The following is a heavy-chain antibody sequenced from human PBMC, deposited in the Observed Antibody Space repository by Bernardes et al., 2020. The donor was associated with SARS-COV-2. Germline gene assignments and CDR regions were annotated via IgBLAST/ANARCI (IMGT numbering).Heavy chain of an antibody. J-gene: IGHJ6*02. CDR1: GFTFSSYG. Sequence: GGSLRLSCAASGFTFSSYGMHWVRQAPGKGLEWVAVISYDGSNKYYADSVKGRFTISRDNSKNTLYLQMNSLRAEDTAVYYCAKDQYYDFWSGYGDPNREDVWGQGTTVTVSS. CDR3: AKDQYYDFWSGYGDPNREDV. D-gene: IGHD3-3*01. CDR2: ISYDGSNK. V-gene: IGHV3-30*18.